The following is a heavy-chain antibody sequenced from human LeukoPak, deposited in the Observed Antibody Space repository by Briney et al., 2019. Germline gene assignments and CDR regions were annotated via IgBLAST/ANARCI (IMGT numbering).Heavy chain of an antibody. CDR2: ISGSVGST. Sequence: PGGSLRLSCAASVFTFSSYATSSVRQAPGKGLEWVSAISGSVGSTYYADSVKGRFTISRDNSKNTLYLQMNSMRAEDTAVYYCAKVIGAAGNWGQGTLVTVSS. CDR1: VFTFSSYA. D-gene: IGHD6-13*01. V-gene: IGHV3-23*01. CDR3: AKVIGAAGN. J-gene: IGHJ4*02.